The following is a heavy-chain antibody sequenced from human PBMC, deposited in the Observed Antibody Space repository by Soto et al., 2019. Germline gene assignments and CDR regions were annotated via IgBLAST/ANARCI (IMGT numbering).Heavy chain of an antibody. Sequence: EVQLVESGGGWVQPGGSLRLSCAASGFTVSSNYMSWVRQAPGKGLEWVSVIYSGGSTYYADSVKGRFTISRDNSKNTLYLQMNSLRAEDTAVYYCARARTGRYYYYYYMDVWGKGTTVTVSS. J-gene: IGHJ6*03. CDR2: IYSGGST. D-gene: IGHD1-26*01. CDR1: GFTVSSNY. CDR3: ARARTGRYYYYYYMDV. V-gene: IGHV3-66*01.